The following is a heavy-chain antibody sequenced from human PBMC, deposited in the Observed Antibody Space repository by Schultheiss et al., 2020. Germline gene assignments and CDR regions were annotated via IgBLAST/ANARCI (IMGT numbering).Heavy chain of an antibody. Sequence: WGSMRLACAASGFTFSSYAMHWVRQAPGKGLEWVAVISYDGSNKYYADSVKGRFTISRDNSKNTLYLQMNSLRAEDTAVYYCARDPRIDAIIVYYYYGMDVWGRGTTVTVAS. V-gene: IGHV3-30-3*01. CDR1: GFTFSSYA. J-gene: IGHJ6*04. CDR2: ISYDGSNK. CDR3: ARDPRIDAIIVYYYYGMDV. D-gene: IGHD3-22*01.